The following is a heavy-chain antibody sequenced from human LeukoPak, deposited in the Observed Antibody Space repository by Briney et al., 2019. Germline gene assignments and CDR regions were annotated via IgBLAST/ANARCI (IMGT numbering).Heavy chain of an antibody. J-gene: IGHJ4*02. CDR2: TGTAGDT. Sequence: GGSLRLSCAACGFTFSSYDMHWVRQATGKGLEWVSATGTAGDTYYPGSVKGQFTISRENAKNSLYLQMNSLRAGDTAVYYCARVLTPNYDYVWGSYRPTCFDYWGQGTLVTVSS. D-gene: IGHD3-16*02. CDR1: GFTFSSYD. V-gene: IGHV3-13*03. CDR3: ARVLTPNYDYVWGSYRPTCFDY.